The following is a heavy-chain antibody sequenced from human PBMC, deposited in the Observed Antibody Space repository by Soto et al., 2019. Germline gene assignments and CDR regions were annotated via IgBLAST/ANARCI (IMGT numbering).Heavy chain of an antibody. CDR2: ISSSSSTI. Sequence: PGGSLRLSCAASGITFSSYWMHWVRQAPGKGLEWVSYISSSSSTIYYADSVKGRFTISRDNAKNSLYLQMNSPRAEDTAVYYCAREADILNWFDPWGQGT. CDR1: GITFSSYW. V-gene: IGHV3-48*01. D-gene: IGHD3-9*01. J-gene: IGHJ5*02. CDR3: AREADILNWFDP.